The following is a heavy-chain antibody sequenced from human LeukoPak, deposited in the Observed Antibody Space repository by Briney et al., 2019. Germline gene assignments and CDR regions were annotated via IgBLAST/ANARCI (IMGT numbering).Heavy chain of an antibody. CDR2: ISSSSSYI. CDR1: GFTFSSYS. J-gene: IGHJ5*02. CDR3: ARDPRAYCGGDCYLGFDP. Sequence: SGGSLKLSCAASGFTFSSYSMNWVRQAPGKGLEWVSSISSSSSYIYYADSVKGRFTISRDNAKNSLYLQMNSLRAEDTAVYYCARDPRAYCGGDCYLGFDPWGREPWSPSPQ. D-gene: IGHD2-21*02. V-gene: IGHV3-21*01.